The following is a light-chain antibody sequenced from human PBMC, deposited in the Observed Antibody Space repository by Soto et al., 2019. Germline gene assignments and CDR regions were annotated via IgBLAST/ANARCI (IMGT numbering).Light chain of an antibody. CDR2: WAS. J-gene: IGKJ1*01. CDR3: QQYYSSPWT. V-gene: IGKV4-1*01. Sequence: DIVMTQSPDSLAVSLGERATINCKSSQSVLYRSNTQNYIAWYQQKPGQPPTLLIYWASTRESGVPDRFSGSGSGTDFTLTISSPQAEDVAVYYCQQYYSSPWTFGQGTKLEI. CDR1: QSVLYRSNTQNY.